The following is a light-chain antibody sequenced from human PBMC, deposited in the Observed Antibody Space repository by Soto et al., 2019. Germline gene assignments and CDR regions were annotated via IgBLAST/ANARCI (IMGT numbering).Light chain of an antibody. CDR2: TNN. CDR3: AAWDGSLQSWV. Sequence: QSVLTQPPSASGTPRQRVTISCSGSSSNIGSHVVNWYQQVPGTAPKLLIYTNNQRPSGVPDRFSDSKSGTSASLAISGLQSEDEADYYCAAWDGSLQSWVFGGGTKVTVL. V-gene: IGLV1-44*01. CDR1: SSNIGSHV. J-gene: IGLJ3*02.